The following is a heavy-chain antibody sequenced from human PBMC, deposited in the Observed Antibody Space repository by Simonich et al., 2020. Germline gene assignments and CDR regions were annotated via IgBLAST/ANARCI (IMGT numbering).Heavy chain of an antibody. J-gene: IGHJ4*02. D-gene: IGHD3-10*01. Sequence: QVQLQESGPGLVKPSETLSLTCTVSGGSISSYYWSWIRQPPGKGLEWIGYTDYSGSTNYNPSLKRRVTISVDTSKNQFSLKLGSVTAADTAVYYCTRFDYYGSGSYYFDYWGQGTLVTVSS. V-gene: IGHV4-59*01. CDR2: TDYSGST. CDR3: TRFDYYGSGSYYFDY. CDR1: GGSISSYY.